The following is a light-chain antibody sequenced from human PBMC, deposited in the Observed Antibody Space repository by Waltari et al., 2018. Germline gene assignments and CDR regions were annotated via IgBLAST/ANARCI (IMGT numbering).Light chain of an antibody. CDR1: SSDVGGYNY. J-gene: IGLJ1*01. Sequence: QSALTQPASVSGSPGQSITIPCPGPSSDVGGYNYVSWYQQHPGKAPKLMIYEVSNRPSGVSNRFSGSKSGNTASLTISGLQAEDEADYYCSSYTSSSTLYVFGTGTKVTVL. CDR2: EVS. CDR3: SSYTSSSTLYV. V-gene: IGLV2-14*01.